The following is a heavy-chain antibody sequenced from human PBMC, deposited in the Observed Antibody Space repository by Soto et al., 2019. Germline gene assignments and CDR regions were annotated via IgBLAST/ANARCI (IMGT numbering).Heavy chain of an antibody. CDR1: GYSFTSDW. CDR3: ARKAARPYYYYGMDV. J-gene: IGHJ6*02. D-gene: IGHD6-6*01. CDR2: IDPSDSYT. V-gene: IGHV5-10-1*01. Sequence: GESLKISCNGSGYSFTSDWISWVRQMPGKGLEWMGRIDPSDSYTNYSPSFQGHVTISADKSISTAYLQWSSLKASDTAMYYCARKAARPYYYYGMDVWGQGTTVTVSS.